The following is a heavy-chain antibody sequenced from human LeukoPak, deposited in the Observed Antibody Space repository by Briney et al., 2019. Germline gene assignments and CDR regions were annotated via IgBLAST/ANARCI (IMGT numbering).Heavy chain of an antibody. J-gene: IGHJ4*02. CDR3: ARDPYYDSSGYEFDY. V-gene: IGHV1-18*04. D-gene: IGHD3-22*01. CDR1: GYSFADYY. Sequence: ASVKVSCKASGYSFADYYMHWVRQAPGQGLEWMGWISAYNGNTNYAQKLQGRVTMTTDTSTSTAYMELRSLRSDDTAVYYCARDPYYDSSGYEFDYWGQGTLVTVSS. CDR2: ISAYNGNT.